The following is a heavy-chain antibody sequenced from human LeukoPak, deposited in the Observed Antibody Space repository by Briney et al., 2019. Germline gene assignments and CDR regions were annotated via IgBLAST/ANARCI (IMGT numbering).Heavy chain of an antibody. Sequence: GRSLRLSCAPSGSTFSSYPVHWVRQAPGRGLEWVAVVSDDGNKKFDADFVKGRFTISRDNSKNTLYLQMNSLRGEDTAVYYCARGQLLLEGYFYYMDVWGEGTTVAVSS. CDR3: ARGQLLLEGYFYYMDV. D-gene: IGHD2-2*01. V-gene: IGHV3-30-3*01. CDR2: VSDDGNKK. J-gene: IGHJ6*03. CDR1: GSTFSSYP.